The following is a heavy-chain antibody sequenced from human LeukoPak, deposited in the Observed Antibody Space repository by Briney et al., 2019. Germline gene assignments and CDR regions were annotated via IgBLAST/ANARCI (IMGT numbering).Heavy chain of an antibody. Sequence: SVKVSCKASGGTFSNNPISWVRQAPGQGLEWMGEIIPIFGTATYAQKFQGRVTITADTSTSTVYMELSSLRSEDTAVYYCARAYGGRYYYGSGSLPPDYWGQGTLVTVSS. J-gene: IGHJ4*02. CDR2: IIPIFGTA. V-gene: IGHV1-69*06. D-gene: IGHD3-10*01. CDR1: GGTFSNNP. CDR3: ARAYGGRYYYGSGSLPPDY.